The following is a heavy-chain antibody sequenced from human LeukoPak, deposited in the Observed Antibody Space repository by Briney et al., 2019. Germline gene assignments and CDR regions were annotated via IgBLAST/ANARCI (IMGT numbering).Heavy chain of an antibody. D-gene: IGHD1-1*01. Sequence: PSETLSLTCTVSGYSISSTYYGAWIRQPPGKGLEWNATISHSGNTYYTPSLESRLTISLDTSKKHFSLRLSSVTAADTAVYYCARVNAPVATFDYWGLGTLVAVSS. J-gene: IGHJ4*02. CDR3: ARVNAPVATFDY. CDR1: GYSISSTYY. V-gene: IGHV4-38-2*02. CDR2: ISHSGNT.